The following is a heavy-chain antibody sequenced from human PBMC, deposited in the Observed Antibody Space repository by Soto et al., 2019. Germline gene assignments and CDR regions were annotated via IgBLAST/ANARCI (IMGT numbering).Heavy chain of an antibody. J-gene: IGHJ4*02. D-gene: IGHD1-20*01. CDR3: ARDGVTITGTTGLDY. CDR1: GYTFTSYG. Sequence: QVQLDQSGAEVKKPGASGSFSCKASGYTFTSYGISWVRQAPGQGLEWMGWISAYNGNTNYAQKLQGRVTMTTDTSTSTAYMELRSLRSDDTAVYYCARDGVTITGTTGLDYWGQGTLVTVSS. V-gene: IGHV1-18*01. CDR2: ISAYNGNT.